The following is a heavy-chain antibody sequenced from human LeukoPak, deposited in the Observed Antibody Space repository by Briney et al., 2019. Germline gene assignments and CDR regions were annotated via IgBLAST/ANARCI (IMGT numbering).Heavy chain of an antibody. CDR2: ISAYNGHT. V-gene: IGHV1-18*01. CDR1: VYTFTSYG. Sequence: ASVNVSCKASVYTFTSYGITWVRQAPGQGLEWMGWISAYNGHTNYAQKLQGRVTMTTDTSTSTAYMELRSLRSDDTAVYYCARVDTAMPGDWGVYYFDYWGQGTLVTVSS. CDR3: ARVDTAMPGDWGVYYFDY. J-gene: IGHJ4*02. D-gene: IGHD5-18*01.